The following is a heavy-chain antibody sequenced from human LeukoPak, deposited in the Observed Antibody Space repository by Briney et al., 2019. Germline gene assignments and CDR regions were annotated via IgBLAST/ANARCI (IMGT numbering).Heavy chain of an antibody. Sequence: ASVKVSCKASVYTFTIDDIYWGRHAPGQGLEWMGCMNPNSGNTGCAQKFQGRVTLTRNTSISTAYMELSSLRSEDTAVYYCARGQSGYSGYDPRPDVEGDYWGQGTLVTVSS. D-gene: IGHD5-12*01. CDR3: ARGQSGYSGYDPRPDVEGDY. V-gene: IGHV1-8*01. J-gene: IGHJ4*02. CDR2: MNPNSGNT. CDR1: VYTFTIDD.